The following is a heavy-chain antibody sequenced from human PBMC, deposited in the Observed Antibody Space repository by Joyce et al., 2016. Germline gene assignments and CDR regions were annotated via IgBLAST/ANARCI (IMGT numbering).Heavy chain of an antibody. J-gene: IGHJ4*02. D-gene: IGHD2-15*01. V-gene: IGHV4-34*01. CDR2: INQMGSS. CDR3: ARGRIDCTGGGCYSTDFDY. CDR1: AGSFSGSY. Sequence: QVQLQQWGAGLLKPSETLSLTCAVYAGSFSGSYWSWIRQPPGKGLEWIAEINQMGSSNYNPSLKRRVTSSVETPKKQFSLKLNSVTAADTAVYYCARGRIDCTGGGCYSTDFDYWGQGTLVTVSS.